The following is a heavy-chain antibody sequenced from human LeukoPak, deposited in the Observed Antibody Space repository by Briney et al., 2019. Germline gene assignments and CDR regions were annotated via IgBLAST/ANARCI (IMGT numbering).Heavy chain of an antibody. Sequence: GGSLRLSCAASGFTFSSYAMHWVRHAPGKGRGWVAFISYDGSYKYCADSVKGRFTISRANSKNTLFLQMISLRAEDTAVYYCARKDCISTSCYNGYWGQGTLVTVSS. D-gene: IGHD2-2*02. CDR1: GFTFSSYA. CDR3: ARKDCISTSCYNGY. CDR2: ISYDGSYK. V-gene: IGHV3-30*04. J-gene: IGHJ4*02.